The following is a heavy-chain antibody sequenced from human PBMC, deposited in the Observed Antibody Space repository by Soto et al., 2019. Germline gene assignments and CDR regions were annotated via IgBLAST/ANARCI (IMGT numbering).Heavy chain of an antibody. V-gene: IGHV3-33*01. D-gene: IGHD3-16*02. J-gene: IGHJ4*02. CDR1: GFTFSSYG. Sequence: GGSLRLSCAASGFTFSSYGMHWVRQAPGKGLEWVAVIWYDGSNKYYADSVKGRFTISRDNSKNTLYLQMNSPRAEDTAVYYCARDLGRYSSYFDYWGQGTLVTVSS. CDR2: IWYDGSNK. CDR3: ARDLGRYSSYFDY.